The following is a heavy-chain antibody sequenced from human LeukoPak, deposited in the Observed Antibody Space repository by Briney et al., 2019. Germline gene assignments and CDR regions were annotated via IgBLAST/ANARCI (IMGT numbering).Heavy chain of an antibody. V-gene: IGHV3-33*01. Sequence: PGRSLRLSCAASGFTFSSYGMHWVRQAPGKGLEWVAVIWYDGSNKYYEDSVKGRFTISRDNSKNTLYLQMNSLRAEDTAVYYCARGDYVHSDAFDIWGQGTMVTVSS. CDR3: ARGDYVHSDAFDI. J-gene: IGHJ3*02. CDR2: IWYDGSNK. D-gene: IGHD4-17*01. CDR1: GFTFSSYG.